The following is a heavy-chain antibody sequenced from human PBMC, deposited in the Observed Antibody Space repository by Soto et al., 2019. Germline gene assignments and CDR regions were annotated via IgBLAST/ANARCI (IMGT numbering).Heavy chain of an antibody. CDR2: IYYSGTT. D-gene: IGHD7-27*01. V-gene: IGHV4-31*03. Sequence: QVQLQESGPGLVKPSQTLSLTCTVPGGSINRGGYYWSWVRQHPGKGLEWIGYIYYSGTTYYNPSLESRITISIDTCRSQFSLRLNSATAADTAVYYCARGVAWGLLDYWGQGTLVAVSS. CDR3: ARGVAWGLLDY. J-gene: IGHJ4*02. CDR1: GGSINRGGYY.